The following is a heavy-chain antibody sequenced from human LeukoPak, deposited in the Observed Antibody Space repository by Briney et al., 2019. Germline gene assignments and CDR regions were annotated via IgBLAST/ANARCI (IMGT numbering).Heavy chain of an antibody. CDR1: GFTFSTYW. V-gene: IGHV3-7*01. D-gene: IGHD3-16*02. J-gene: IGHJ4*02. CDR3: AKALRLGELSLDY. CDR2: INQGGSET. Sequence: GGSLRLSCAASGFTFSTYWMTWVRQAPGKGLEWVANINQGGSETYYVDSVKGRFTISRDNAKNSLYLQMNSLRAEDTAVYYCAKALRLGELSLDYWGQGTLVTVSS.